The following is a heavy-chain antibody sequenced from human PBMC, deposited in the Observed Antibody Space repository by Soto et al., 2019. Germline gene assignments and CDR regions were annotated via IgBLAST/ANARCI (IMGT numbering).Heavy chain of an antibody. D-gene: IGHD7-27*01. CDR3: ARRLGSNWYFDL. V-gene: IGHV3-11*06. Sequence: GESLKISCAASGFTFSDYYMSWIRQAPGKGLEWVSYISSSSSYTNYADSVKGRFTISRDNAKNSLYLQMNSLRAEYTAVYYCARRLGSNWYFDLWGRGTLVTVSS. CDR1: GFTFSDYY. J-gene: IGHJ2*01. CDR2: ISSSSSYT.